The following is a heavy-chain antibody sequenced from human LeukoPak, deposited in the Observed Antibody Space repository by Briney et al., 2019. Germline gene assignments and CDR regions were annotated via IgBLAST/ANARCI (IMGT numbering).Heavy chain of an antibody. Sequence: RGASVKVSCKASGGTFSSYAISWVRQAPGQGLEWMGGIIPIFGTANYAQKFQGRVTITADESTSTAYMELSSLRSEDTAVYYCARTTCSSTSCYTREFDYWGQGTLVTVSS. CDR2: IIPIFGTA. V-gene: IGHV1-69*13. J-gene: IGHJ4*02. CDR3: ARTTCSSTSCYTREFDY. D-gene: IGHD2-2*02. CDR1: GGTFSSYA.